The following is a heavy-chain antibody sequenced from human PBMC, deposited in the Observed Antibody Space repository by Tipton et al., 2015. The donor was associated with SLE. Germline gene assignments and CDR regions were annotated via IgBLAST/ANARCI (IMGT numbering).Heavy chain of an antibody. CDR2: IYSGGST. CDR1: GFTVSSNY. Sequence: SLRLSCAASGFTVSSNYMSWVRQAPGKGLEWVSVIYSGGSTYYADSVKGRFTISRDNSKNTLYLQMNSLRAEDTAVYYCARDSAFYYYMDVWGKGTTVTVSS. J-gene: IGHJ6*03. V-gene: IGHV3-66*02. CDR3: ARDSAFYYYMDV. D-gene: IGHD3-10*01.